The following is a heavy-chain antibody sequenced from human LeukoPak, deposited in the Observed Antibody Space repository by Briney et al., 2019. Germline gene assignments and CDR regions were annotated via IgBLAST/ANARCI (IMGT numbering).Heavy chain of an antibody. CDR2: IYPGDSDT. J-gene: IGHJ5*02. Sequence: HGASLQISCKGSGSLFTSYWIAWGRPLPGKGLEWMGIIYPGDSDTRYSPSFQGQVTISADKSISTAYLQWSSLKASDTAMYYCARRGGYCSSTSCYPRNWFDPWGEGTLVTVSS. D-gene: IGHD2-2*01. CDR1: GSLFTSYW. CDR3: ARRGGYCSSTSCYPRNWFDP. V-gene: IGHV5-51*01.